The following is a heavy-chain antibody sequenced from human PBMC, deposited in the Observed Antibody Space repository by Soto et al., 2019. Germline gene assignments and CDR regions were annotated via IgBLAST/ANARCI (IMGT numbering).Heavy chain of an antibody. CDR3: ARRAYNWNFDY. D-gene: IGHD1-20*01. J-gene: IGHJ4*02. Sequence: PGESLKISCKGSGYTFTSHWIGWVRQMPGKVLEWMGILYPGDSDTRYSPSFQGQVTISADKSISTAYLQWSSLKASDTAMYYCARRAYNWNFDYWGQGTLVTVSS. V-gene: IGHV5-51*01. CDR1: GYTFTSHW. CDR2: LYPGDSDT.